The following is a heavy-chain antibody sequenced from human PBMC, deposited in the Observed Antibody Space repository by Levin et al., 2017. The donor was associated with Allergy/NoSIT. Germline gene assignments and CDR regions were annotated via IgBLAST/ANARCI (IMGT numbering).Heavy chain of an antibody. Sequence: GGSLRLSCAASGFTFSDYAMNWVRQAPGKGLEWVSSISTSSNYIYYADSLKGRFTISRDNAKNSLYLQMNSLRAEDTAVYYGRRVPRGAVADDYWGQGTLVIVSS. V-gene: IGHV3-21*01. CDR3: RRVPRGAVADDY. CDR2: ISTSSNYI. D-gene: IGHD6-19*01. CDR1: GFTFSDYA. J-gene: IGHJ4*02.